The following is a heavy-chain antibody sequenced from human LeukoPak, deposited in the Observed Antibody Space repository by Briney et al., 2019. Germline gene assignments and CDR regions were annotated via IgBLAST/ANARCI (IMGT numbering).Heavy chain of an antibody. CDR3: ATRIAVDDCGFDP. CDR2: IYYSGST. Sequence: PSETLSLTCTVSGGSISSSSYYWGWIRQPPGKGLEWIGSIYYSGSTYYNPSLKSRVTISVDTSKNQFSLRLSSVTAADTAVYYCATRIAVDDCGFDPWGQGTLVTVSS. V-gene: IGHV4-39*01. J-gene: IGHJ5*02. CDR1: GGSISSSSYY. D-gene: IGHD6-19*01.